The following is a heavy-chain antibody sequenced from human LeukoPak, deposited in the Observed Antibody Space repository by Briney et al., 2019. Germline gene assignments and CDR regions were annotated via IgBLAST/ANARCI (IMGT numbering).Heavy chain of an antibody. CDR3: ARDLYCSGGSCHSPAGRTYDY. V-gene: IGHV1-8*01. CDR2: MNPNSGNT. D-gene: IGHD2-15*01. CDR1: GYTFTSYD. Sequence: GASVKVSCKASGYTFTSYDINWVRQAPGQGLEWLGWMNPNSGNTGYAQKFQGRVTMTRDTSISTAYMELNSLRSEDTAVYYCARDLYCSGGSCHSPAGRTYDYWGQGTLVTASS. J-gene: IGHJ4*02.